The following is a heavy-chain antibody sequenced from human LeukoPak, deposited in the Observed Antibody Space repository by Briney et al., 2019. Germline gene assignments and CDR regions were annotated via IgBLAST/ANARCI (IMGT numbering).Heavy chain of an antibody. Sequence: SETLSLTCAVYGGSFSGYYWSWIRQPPGKGLEWIGGINHSGSTNYNPSLKSRVTISVDTSKNQFSLKLSSVTATDTAVYYCARAAGGGDYWGQGTLVTVSS. J-gene: IGHJ4*02. CDR2: INHSGST. CDR1: GGSFSGYY. CDR3: ARAAGGGDY. V-gene: IGHV4-34*01. D-gene: IGHD3-16*01.